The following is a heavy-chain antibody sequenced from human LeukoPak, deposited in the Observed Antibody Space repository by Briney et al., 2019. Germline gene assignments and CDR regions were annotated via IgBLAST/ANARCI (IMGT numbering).Heavy chain of an antibody. J-gene: IGHJ4*02. D-gene: IGHD2-21*02. V-gene: IGHV3-48*04. CDR1: GFTFSSYS. Sequence: PGGSLRLSCAASGFTFSSYSLNWVRQAPGKGRELLSYISSSSSTIYYADSVKGRFTISRDNATNSLYLQMNSLRAEDTAVYYCARATASNGLGYWGQGTLVTVSS. CDR3: ARATASNGLGY. CDR2: ISSSSSTI.